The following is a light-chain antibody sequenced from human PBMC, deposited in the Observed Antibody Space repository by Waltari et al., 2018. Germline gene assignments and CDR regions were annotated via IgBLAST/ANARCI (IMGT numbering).Light chain of an antibody. CDR1: SSDVGGYNC. V-gene: IGLV2-14*03. J-gene: IGLJ2*01. Sequence: QSALTQPASASGSPGQSITISCTGTSSDVGGYNCVSWYQHHPGKAPKPLVFDVSNRPSGASNRFSGSKSGNTASLTIAGLQAGDEADYYCSSKTSSSTVVFGGGTKLTVL. CDR2: DVS. CDR3: SSKTSSSTVV.